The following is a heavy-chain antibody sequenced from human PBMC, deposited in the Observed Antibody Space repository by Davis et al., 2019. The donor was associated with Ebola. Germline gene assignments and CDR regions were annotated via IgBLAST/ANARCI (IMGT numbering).Heavy chain of an antibody. CDR3: ARYKRLDY. D-gene: IGHD1-14*01. J-gene: IGHJ4*02. Sequence: PGGSLRLSCAASGFTFNNAWMSWVRQAPGQGPEWVSSISESATYTTYADSVKGRFTISRDNAKNSLFLQMNSLRAEDTAVYYCARYKRLDYWGQGTLVTVSS. V-gene: IGHV3-11*06. CDR2: ISESATYT. CDR1: GFTFNNAW.